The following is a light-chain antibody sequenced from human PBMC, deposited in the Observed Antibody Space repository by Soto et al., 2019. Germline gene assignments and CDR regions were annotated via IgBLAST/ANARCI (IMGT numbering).Light chain of an antibody. CDR2: DDN. V-gene: IGLV1-51*01. CDR1: SSNIGGNS. J-gene: IGLJ1*01. CDR3: GSWDSSLSAYV. Sequence: QSVLTQPPPVSAAPGQKVTISCSGSSSNIGGNSVSWYQQLPGTAPKLLIYDDNKRPSGIPDRFSGSKSGTSATLGITGFQTGDEADYYCGSWDSSLSAYVFGNGTKV.